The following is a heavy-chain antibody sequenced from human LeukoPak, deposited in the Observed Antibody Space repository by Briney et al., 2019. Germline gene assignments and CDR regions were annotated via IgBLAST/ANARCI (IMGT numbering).Heavy chain of an antibody. CDR1: GFIFRNYG. J-gene: IGHJ4*02. V-gene: IGHV3-30*02. Sequence: PGGSLRLSCAASGFIFRNYGMHWVRQPPAKGLEWLAFTRYDESRTYYPDSVKGRFSIPRDNSKNTLYLQMNNQRPNDTAVYSCAKGRRERVPAIDYWGQGTLVTVSS. CDR2: TRYDESRT. CDR3: AKGRRERVPAIDY. D-gene: IGHD1-1*01.